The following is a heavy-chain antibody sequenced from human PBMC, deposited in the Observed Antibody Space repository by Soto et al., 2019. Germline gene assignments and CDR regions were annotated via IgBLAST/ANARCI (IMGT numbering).Heavy chain of an antibody. CDR2: IYYSGST. D-gene: IGHD5-12*01. Sequence: LSLTCTVSGGSISSYYWSWIRQPPGKGLEWIGYIYYSGSTNYNPSLKSRVTISVDTSKNQFSLKLSSVTAADTAVYYCARDGPGYSGYDQLGSGTYYYYGMDVWGQGTTVTVSS. V-gene: IGHV4-59*01. CDR1: GGSISSYY. CDR3: ARDGPGYSGYDQLGSGTYYYYGMDV. J-gene: IGHJ6*02.